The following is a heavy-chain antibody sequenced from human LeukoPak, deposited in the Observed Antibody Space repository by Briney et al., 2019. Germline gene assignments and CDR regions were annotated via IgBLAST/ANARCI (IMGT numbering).Heavy chain of an antibody. Sequence: QSGGSLRLSCAASGFTFSGYGMHWVRQAPGKGLEWVAFIRYDGSNKYYADAVKGRFTISRDISKSTLYLQMNNLRAEDTAVYYCARGPSLRLAGNAFDYWGQGTPV. J-gene: IGHJ4*02. D-gene: IGHD5-12*01. CDR2: IRYDGSNK. V-gene: IGHV3-30*02. CDR1: GFTFSGYG. CDR3: ARGPSLRLAGNAFDY.